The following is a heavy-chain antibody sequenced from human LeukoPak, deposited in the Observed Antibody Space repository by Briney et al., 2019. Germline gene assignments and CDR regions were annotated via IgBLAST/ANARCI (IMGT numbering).Heavy chain of an antibody. CDR2: INTNTGNP. D-gene: IGHD6-19*01. V-gene: IGHV7-4-1*02. Sequence: ASVEVSCKASGYTFTSYAMNWVRQAPGQGLERMGWINTNTGNPTYAQGFTGRFVFSLDTSVSTAYLQISSLKAEDTAVYYCARESGSIAVACTRLVDYWGQGTLVTVSS. CDR3: ARESGSIAVACTRLVDY. J-gene: IGHJ4*02. CDR1: GYTFTSYA.